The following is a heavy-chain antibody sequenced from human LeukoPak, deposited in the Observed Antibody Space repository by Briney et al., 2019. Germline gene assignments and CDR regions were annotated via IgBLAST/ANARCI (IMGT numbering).Heavy chain of an antibody. Sequence: GGSLRLSCAASGFTFSSYWMSWVRQAPGKGLEWVSFIDSSGSTTHYADSVEGRFTISRDNAKNLLYLQMNSLRDEDTAVYYCAGDLPERGGDAFDTWGQGTRVTVSS. CDR2: IDSSGSTT. V-gene: IGHV3-48*02. J-gene: IGHJ3*02. CDR3: AGDLPERGGDAFDT. CDR1: GFTFSSYW. D-gene: IGHD3-16*01.